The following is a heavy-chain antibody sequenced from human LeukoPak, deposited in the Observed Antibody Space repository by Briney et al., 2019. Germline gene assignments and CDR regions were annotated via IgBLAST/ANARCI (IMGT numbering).Heavy chain of an antibody. D-gene: IGHD3-3*01. V-gene: IGHV3-7*01. J-gene: IGHJ6*02. CDR1: GFTFGNYW. CDR3: ARVGGSRGYDFWSGPRAYYYYYGMDV. Sequence: GGSLRLSCAASGFTFGNYWMSWVRQAPGKGLEWVANIKQDGSEKYYVDSVKGQFTISRDNAKNSLYLQMNSLRAEDTAVYYCARVGGSRGYDFWSGPRAYYYYYGMDVWGQGTTVTVSS. CDR2: IKQDGSEK.